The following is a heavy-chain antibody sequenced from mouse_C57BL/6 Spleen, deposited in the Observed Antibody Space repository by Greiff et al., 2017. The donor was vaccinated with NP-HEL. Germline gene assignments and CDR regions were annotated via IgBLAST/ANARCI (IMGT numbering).Heavy chain of an antibody. J-gene: IGHJ4*01. CDR3: ARSVYDYDGGYAMDY. Sequence: EVQLQQSGPVLVKPGASVKMSCKASGYTFTDYYMNWVKQSHGKSLEWIGVINPYNGGTSYNQKIKGKATLTVDKSSSTAYMELNSMTSEDSAVYYCARSVYDYDGGYAMDYWGQGTSVTVSS. V-gene: IGHV1-19*01. CDR1: GYTFTDYY. CDR2: INPYNGGT. D-gene: IGHD2-4*01.